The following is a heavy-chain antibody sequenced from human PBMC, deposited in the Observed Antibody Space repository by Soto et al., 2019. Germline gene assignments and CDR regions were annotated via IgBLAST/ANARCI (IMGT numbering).Heavy chain of an antibody. CDR2: IATYSSNK. CDR3: ARVLRGVVNWFDP. D-gene: IGHD3-10*01. V-gene: IGHV1-18*01. J-gene: IGHJ5*02. Sequence: HLVQSGPEVKKPGASVTVSCKTSGDTFTNFGLSWVRQAPGQGLEWMGWIATYSSNKNLAQKFKGRLTLTTDTSTRTGYMELKSLEYDDTVVYYCARVLRGVVNWFDPWGQGTLVAVSS. CDR1: GDTFTNFG.